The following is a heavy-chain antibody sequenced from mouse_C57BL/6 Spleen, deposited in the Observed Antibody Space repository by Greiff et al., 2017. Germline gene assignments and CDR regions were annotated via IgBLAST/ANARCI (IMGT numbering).Heavy chain of an antibody. Sequence: VQVVESGPELVKPGASVKISCKASGYAFSSSWMNWVKQRPGKGLEWIGRIYPGDGDTNYNGKFKGKATLTADKSSSTAYMQLSSLTSEDSAVYFCARNWDVDYWGQGTTRTVSS. D-gene: IGHD4-1*01. CDR1: GYAFSSSW. J-gene: IGHJ2*01. CDR2: IYPGDGDT. V-gene: IGHV1-82*01. CDR3: ARNWDVDY.